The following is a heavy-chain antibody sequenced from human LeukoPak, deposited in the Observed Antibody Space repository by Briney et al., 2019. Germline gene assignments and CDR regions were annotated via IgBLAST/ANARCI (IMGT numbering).Heavy chain of an antibody. CDR2: INPNSGGT. J-gene: IGHJ4*02. CDR3: ARIRPTYGDFDY. D-gene: IGHD4-17*01. Sequence: ASVKVSCKASGYTFTGYYMHWVRHAPGQGLEWMGWINPNSGGTNYAQKFQGRVTMTRDTSISTAYMELSRLRSDDTAVYYCARIRPTYGDFDYWGQGTLVTVSS. V-gene: IGHV1-2*02. CDR1: GYTFTGYY.